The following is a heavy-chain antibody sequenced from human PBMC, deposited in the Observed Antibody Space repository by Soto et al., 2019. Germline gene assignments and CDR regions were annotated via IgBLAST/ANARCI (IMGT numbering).Heavy chain of an antibody. J-gene: IGHJ6*02. CDR1: GYTFTSYY. Sequence: ASVKVSCKASGYTFTSYYMHWVRQAPGQGLEWMGIINPSGGSTSYAQKFQGRVTMTRDTSTSTVYMELSSLRSEDTAVYYCARPSYCSSTRCYTYHGLDVWGQGTTVTVSS. CDR2: INPSGGST. D-gene: IGHD2-2*01. V-gene: IGHV1-46*01. CDR3: ARPSYCSSTRCYTYHGLDV.